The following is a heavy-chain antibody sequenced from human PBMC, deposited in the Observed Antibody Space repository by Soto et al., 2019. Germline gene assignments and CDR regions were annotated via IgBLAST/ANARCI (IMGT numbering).Heavy chain of an antibody. CDR1: GGSFSGYY. Sequence: SLSLTCAVYGGSFSGYYWSWIRQPPGKGLEWIGEINHSGSTNYNPSLKSRVTISVDTSKNQFSLKLSSVTAADTAVYYCARERYCSSTSCFYYYYYGMDVWGQGTTVTVSS. D-gene: IGHD2-2*01. J-gene: IGHJ6*02. CDR2: INHSGST. CDR3: ARERYCSSTSCFYYYYYGMDV. V-gene: IGHV4-34*01.